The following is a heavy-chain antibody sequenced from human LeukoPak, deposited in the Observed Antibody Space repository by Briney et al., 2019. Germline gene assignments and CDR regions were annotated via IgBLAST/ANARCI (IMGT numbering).Heavy chain of an antibody. J-gene: IGHJ4*02. Sequence: ASVKVSCKASGYTFTSYGISWVRQAPGQGLEWMGWISAYNGNTNYAQKLQGRVTMTTDTSTSTAYMELRSLRSDDTAVYYCARRLAAYDSSGYSDYWGQGTLVTVSS. V-gene: IGHV1-18*01. CDR2: ISAYNGNT. CDR1: GYTFTSYG. CDR3: ARRLAAYDSSGYSDY. D-gene: IGHD3-22*01.